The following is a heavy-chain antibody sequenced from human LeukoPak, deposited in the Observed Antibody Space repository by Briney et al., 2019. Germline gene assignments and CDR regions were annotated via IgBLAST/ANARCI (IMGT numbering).Heavy chain of an antibody. CDR1: GGSFSGYY. J-gene: IGHJ4*02. V-gene: IGHV4-34*01. Sequence: PSETLSLTCAVYGGSFSGYYWSWIRQPPGKGPEWIGEINHSGSTNYNPSLKSRVTISVDTSKNQFSLKLSSVTAADTAVYYCARKRRPLDYWGQGTLVTVSS. CDR2: INHSGST. CDR3: ARKRRPLDY.